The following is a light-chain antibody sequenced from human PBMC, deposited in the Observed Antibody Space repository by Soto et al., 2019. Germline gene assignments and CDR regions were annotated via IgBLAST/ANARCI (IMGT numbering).Light chain of an antibody. CDR2: DAS. CDR1: QSISSW. CDR3: QQYNNYWT. Sequence: DIQMTQSPSTLSASVGDRVTITCRASQSISSWLAWYQQKPGKVPKLLIYDASSLQSGVPSRFSGSGSGTEFTLTISSLQPDDFATYYCQQYNNYWTFGQGTKVDIK. V-gene: IGKV1-5*01. J-gene: IGKJ1*01.